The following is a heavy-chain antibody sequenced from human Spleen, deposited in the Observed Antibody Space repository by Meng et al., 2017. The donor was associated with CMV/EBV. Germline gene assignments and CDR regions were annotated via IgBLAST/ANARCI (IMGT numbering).Heavy chain of an antibody. Sequence: TNYGLSWVRQAPGQGLEWMGWISPYNGNTNHLQKLQGRVTLTTETSTNTAYMELRSLRSDDTAIYYCARDQEKPPTAYFAMFPLTDHWGQGTLVTVSS. CDR2: ISPYNGNT. V-gene: IGHV1-18*01. J-gene: IGHJ4*02. CDR3: ARDQEKPPTAYFAMFPLTDH. CDR1: TNYG. D-gene: IGHD2-21*02.